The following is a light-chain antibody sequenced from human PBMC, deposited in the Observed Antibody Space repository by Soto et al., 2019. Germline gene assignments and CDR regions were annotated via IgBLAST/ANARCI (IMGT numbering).Light chain of an antibody. Sequence: IQMTQSPSTLSASVGDRVIITFRASQRISNWVAWYQQKPGKAPNLLIYKASSLKSGVPSRFSGSGSGTEFTLTISSLQPDDFATYYCQQYDTYWTFGQGTMVDI. J-gene: IGKJ1*01. CDR2: KAS. CDR3: QQYDTYWT. V-gene: IGKV1-5*03. CDR1: QRISNW.